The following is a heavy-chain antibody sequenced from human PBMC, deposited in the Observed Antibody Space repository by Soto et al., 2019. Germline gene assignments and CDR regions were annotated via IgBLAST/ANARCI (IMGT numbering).Heavy chain of an antibody. CDR2: IYYSGST. CDR3: ARGPILGQPFDY. V-gene: IGHV4-59*01. D-gene: IGHD3-9*01. CDR1: GGSISSYY. Sequence: SETLSLTCTVSGGSISSYYWSWIRQPPGKGLEWIGYIYYSGSTNYNPSLKSRVTISVDTSKNQFSLKLSSVTAADTAVYYCARGPILGQPFDYWGQGTLVTVS. J-gene: IGHJ4*02.